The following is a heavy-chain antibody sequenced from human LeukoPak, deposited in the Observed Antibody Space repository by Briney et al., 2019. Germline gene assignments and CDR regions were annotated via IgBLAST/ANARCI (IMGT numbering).Heavy chain of an antibody. V-gene: IGHV4-61*02. CDR3: AREGGTATVKGYYYYYMDV. CDR2: IYTSGST. CDR1: GGSISSGSYY. Sequence: PSQTLSLTCTVSGGSISSGSYYWSWIRQPAGKGLEWIGRIYTSGSTNYNPSLKSRVTISVDTSKNQFSLKLSSVTAADTAVYYCAREGGTATVKGYYYYYMDVWGKGTTVTVSS. J-gene: IGHJ6*03. D-gene: IGHD5-18*01.